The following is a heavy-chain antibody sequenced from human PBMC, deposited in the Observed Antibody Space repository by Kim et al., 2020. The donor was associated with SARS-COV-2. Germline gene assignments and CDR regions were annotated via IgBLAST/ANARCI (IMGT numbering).Heavy chain of an antibody. J-gene: IGHJ3*02. CDR3: ARDRDLIWSGLPAFDI. D-gene: IGHD3-3*01. CDR1: GFTFSDYY. V-gene: IGHV3-11*05. Sequence: GGSLRLSCAASGFTFSDYYMSWIRQAPGKGLEWVSYISSSSSYTNYADSVKGRFTISRDNAKNSLYLQMNSLRAEDTAVYYCARDRDLIWSGLPAFDIWGQGTMVTVSS. CDR2: ISSSSSYT.